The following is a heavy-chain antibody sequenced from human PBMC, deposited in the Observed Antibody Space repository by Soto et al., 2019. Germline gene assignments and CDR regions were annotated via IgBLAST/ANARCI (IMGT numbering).Heavy chain of an antibody. J-gene: IGHJ4*02. CDR1: GFSFSSYS. CDR2: ISRSSTTI. Sequence: EVQVVESGGGLVQPGTSLRLSCAASGFSFSSYSMNWVRQAPGKGLEWVSYISRSSTTISYADSVKGRFTISRDNAKSSLYLQMNCLRAEDTAVYYCARDREYCSGENCYETGSAYWGQGTLVTVSS. CDR3: ARDREYCSGENCYETGSAY. V-gene: IGHV3-48*01. D-gene: IGHD2-15*01.